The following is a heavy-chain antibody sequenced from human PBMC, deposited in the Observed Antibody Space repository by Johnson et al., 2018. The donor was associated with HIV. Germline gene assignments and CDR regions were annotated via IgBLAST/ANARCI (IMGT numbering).Heavy chain of an antibody. CDR2: ISYDGSNQ. J-gene: IGHJ3*01. CDR3: ARDVGAFDV. V-gene: IGHV3-30*04. Sequence: QVQLVESGGGVVQPGRSLRLSCAASGFTFSSHAMHWVRQAPGKGLEWVAVISYDGSNQYYADSVKGRFTISRDNSKNTLYLQMDSLRTEDTAVYYCARDVGAFDVWGQGTMVTVSS. CDR1: GFTFSSHA.